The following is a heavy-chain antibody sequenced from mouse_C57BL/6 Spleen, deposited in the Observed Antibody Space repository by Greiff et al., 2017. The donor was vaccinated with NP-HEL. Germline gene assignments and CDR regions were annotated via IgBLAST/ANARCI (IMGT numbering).Heavy chain of an antibody. V-gene: IGHV1-26*01. CDR3: APITTVSSFDY. D-gene: IGHD1-1*01. CDR2: INPNNGGT. J-gene: IGHJ2*01. CDR1: GYTFTDYY. Sequence: EVQLQQSGPELVKPGASVKISCKASGYTFTDYYMNWVKQSHGKSLEWIGDINPNNGGTSYNQKFKGKATLTVDKSSSTAYMELRSLTSEDSAVYYCAPITTVSSFDYWGQGTTLTVSS.